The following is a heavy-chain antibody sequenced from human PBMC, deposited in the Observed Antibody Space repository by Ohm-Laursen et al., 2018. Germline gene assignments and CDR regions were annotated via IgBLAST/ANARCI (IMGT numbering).Heavy chain of an antibody. Sequence: SLRLSCAAFGSTSSTYGMSWVRQAPDKGLEWVSTISNNRDNTYYADSVKGRFTISRDSSKNTLYLQMNSLRAEDMAVYYCARSPHAYCSGGTCYSEDHYYYGMDVWGQGTTVTVSS. V-gene: IGHV3-23*01. J-gene: IGHJ6*02. CDR2: ISNNRDNT. CDR3: ARSPHAYCSGGTCYSEDHYYYGMDV. D-gene: IGHD2-15*01. CDR1: GSTSSTYG.